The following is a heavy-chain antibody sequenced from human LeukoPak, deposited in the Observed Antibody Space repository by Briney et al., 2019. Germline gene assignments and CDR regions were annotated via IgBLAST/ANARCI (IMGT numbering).Heavy chain of an antibody. CDR1: GITFSTYA. J-gene: IGHJ4*02. D-gene: IGHD2-15*01. CDR2: ISGSST. CDR3: AREVVVAATPLFDY. Sequence: PGGSLRLSCAASGITFSTYAMTWVRQAPGKGLEWVSSISGSSTYYTDSVKGRFTISRDNSKNTLYLQMNSLRAEDTAVYYCAREVVVAATPLFDYWGQGTLVTVSS. V-gene: IGHV3-23*01.